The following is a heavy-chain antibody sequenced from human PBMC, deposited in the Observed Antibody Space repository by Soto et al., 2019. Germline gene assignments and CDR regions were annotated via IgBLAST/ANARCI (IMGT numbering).Heavy chain of an antibody. Sequence: PGGSLRLSCAASGFTFSSYAMSWVRQAPGKGLEWDSAISGSGGSTYYADSVKGRFTISRDNSKNTLYLQMNSLRAEDTAVYYCAKADTRVATIKGSFDCWGQGTMVTVYS. CDR2: ISGSGGST. D-gene: IGHD5-12*01. CDR1: GFTFSSYA. V-gene: IGHV3-23*01. CDR3: AKADTRVATIKGSFDC. J-gene: IGHJ4*02.